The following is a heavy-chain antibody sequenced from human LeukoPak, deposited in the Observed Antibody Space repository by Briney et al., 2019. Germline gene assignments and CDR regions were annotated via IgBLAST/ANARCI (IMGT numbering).Heavy chain of an antibody. J-gene: IGHJ3*02. CDR3: ARDLDYYDSSGYYEPVAGAFDI. D-gene: IGHD3-22*01. V-gene: IGHV4-59*01. Sequence: SENLSLNCTVSGGSISSYYWSWIGQPPGKGLEWIGYIYYSGSTNYNPSLKSRVTISVDTSKNQFSLKLSSVTAADTAVYYCARDLDYYDSSGYYEPVAGAFDIWGQGTMVTVSS. CDR2: IYYSGST. CDR1: GGSISSYY.